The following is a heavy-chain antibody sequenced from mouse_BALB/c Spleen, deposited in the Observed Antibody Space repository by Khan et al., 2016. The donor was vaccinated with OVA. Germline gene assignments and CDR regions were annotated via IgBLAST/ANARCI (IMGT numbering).Heavy chain of an antibody. J-gene: IGHJ2*01. Sequence: VQLKESGPGLVKPSQSLSLTCTVTGYSITSGYAWNWIRQFPGNKLEWMGYISYSGVTSYTPSLKSRISITRDTSKNQFFLQLNSVTTEDTATYYCARGNYYGYYFDYRGQGTTLTVPP. CDR1: GYSITSGYA. V-gene: IGHV3-2*02. CDR3: ARGNYYGYYFDY. CDR2: ISYSGVT. D-gene: IGHD1-1*01.